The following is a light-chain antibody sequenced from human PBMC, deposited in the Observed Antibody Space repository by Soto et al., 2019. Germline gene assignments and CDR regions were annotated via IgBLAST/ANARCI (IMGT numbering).Light chain of an antibody. Sequence: DIVMTQSPDSLAVSLGERATINCKSSQSVLYSSDYNNYLAWYQQRPGQSPKLLIYWASTRESGVPDRFSGSGSATDFTLTISSLQAEDVAVYYCQQYYSTPWTFGQGTKVEIK. CDR3: QQYYSTPWT. J-gene: IGKJ1*01. CDR2: WAS. V-gene: IGKV4-1*01. CDR1: QSVLYSSDYNNY.